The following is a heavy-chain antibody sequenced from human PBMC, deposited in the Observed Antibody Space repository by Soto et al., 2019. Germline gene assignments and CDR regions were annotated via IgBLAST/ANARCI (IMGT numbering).Heavy chain of an antibody. CDR3: ARDRETDHYYGSGSYYY. J-gene: IGHJ4*02. Sequence: GGSLRLSCAASGFTFSSYAMHWVRQAPGKGLEWVAVLSYDGSNKYYADSVKGRFTISRDNSKNTLYLQMNSLRAEDTAVYYCARDRETDHYYGSGSYYYWGQGTLVTVSS. CDR2: LSYDGSNK. D-gene: IGHD3-10*01. V-gene: IGHV3-30-3*01. CDR1: GFTFSSYA.